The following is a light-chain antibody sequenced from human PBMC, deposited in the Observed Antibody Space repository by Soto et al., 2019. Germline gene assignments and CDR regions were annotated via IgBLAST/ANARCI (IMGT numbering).Light chain of an antibody. J-gene: IGKJ5*01. V-gene: IGKV3-11*01. CDR2: DAS. CDR1: LSVSVY. CDR3: QQYGTSPPP. Sequence: VVLTQSTATLSLSHGERATLSGRTSLSVSVYLDWYQQKPGQAPRLLIYDASNRATGIPARFSGSGSGTDFILTISRLEPEDFAVYYCQQYGTSPPPLAQGTRLAIK.